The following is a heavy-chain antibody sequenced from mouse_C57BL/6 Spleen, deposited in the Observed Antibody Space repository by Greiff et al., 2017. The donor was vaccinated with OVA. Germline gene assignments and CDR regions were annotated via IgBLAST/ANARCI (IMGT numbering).Heavy chain of an antibody. CDR3: ARDYGSSSYAMDY. V-gene: IGHV2-6*03. Sequence: VKVVESGPGLVAPSQSLSITCTVSGFSLTSYGVHWVRQPPGKGLEWLVVIWSDGSTTYNSALKSRLSISKDNSKSQVFLKMNSLQTDDTAMYYCARDYGSSSYAMDYWGQGTSVTVSS. J-gene: IGHJ4*01. CDR1: GFSLTSYG. CDR2: IWSDGST. D-gene: IGHD1-1*01.